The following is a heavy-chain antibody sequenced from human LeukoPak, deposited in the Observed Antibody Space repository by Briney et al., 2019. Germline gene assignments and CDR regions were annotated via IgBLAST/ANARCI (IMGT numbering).Heavy chain of an antibody. D-gene: IGHD3-10*01. CDR1: GGFFSGYY. CDR3: ARAPEGTMVRGVTNWFDP. CDR2: INHSGST. J-gene: IGHJ5*02. V-gene: IGHV4-34*01. Sequence: PSETLSLTCAVHGGFFSGYYWSWIRQPPGKGLEWIGEINHSGSTNYNPPLKSRVTISVDTSKNQFSLKLSSVTAADTAVYYCARAPEGTMVRGVTNWFDPWGQGTLVTVSS.